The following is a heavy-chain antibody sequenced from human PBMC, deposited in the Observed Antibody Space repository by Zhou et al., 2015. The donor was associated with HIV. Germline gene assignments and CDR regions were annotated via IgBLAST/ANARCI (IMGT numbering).Heavy chain of an antibody. CDR3: ARVPYCSSTSCYTNYWHFDL. J-gene: IGHJ2*01. V-gene: IGHV1-8*01. CDR2: MNPNTGNT. D-gene: IGHD2-2*02. CDR1: GYTFTNYD. Sequence: QVQLVQSGAEVKKPGASVKVSCKASGYTFTNYDINWVRQATGQGLEWMGWMNPNTGNTGYAQKFQGRVTMTRNTSISTAYMELSSLRSEDTAVYYCARVPYCSSTSCYTNYWHFDLWGRGTLLTVSS.